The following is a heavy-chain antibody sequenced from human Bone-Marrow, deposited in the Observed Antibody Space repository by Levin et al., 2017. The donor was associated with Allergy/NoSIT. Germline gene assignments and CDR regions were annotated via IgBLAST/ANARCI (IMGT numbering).Heavy chain of an antibody. D-gene: IGHD3-3*01. V-gene: IGHV1-8*01. CDR3: ARAADYDFWSGPRGDWFDP. CDR1: GYTFTSYD. Sequence: ASVKVSCKASGYTFTSYDINWVRQATGQGLEWMGWMNPNSGNTGYAQKFQGRVTMTRNTSISTAYMELSSLRSEDTAVYYCARAADYDFWSGPRGDWFDPWGQGTLVTVSS. J-gene: IGHJ5*02. CDR2: MNPNSGNT.